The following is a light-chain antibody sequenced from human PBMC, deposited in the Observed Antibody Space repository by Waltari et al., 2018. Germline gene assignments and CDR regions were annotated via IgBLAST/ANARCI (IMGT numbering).Light chain of an antibody. V-gene: IGKV1-5*03. CDR3: QQYRTPPWT. CDR1: ENINNW. CDR2: RAS. Sequence: DIQMTQSPSTMSASVGDRVTITCQASENINNWLAWYQQKPGKAPKLLIQRASTLESGVSSRFSGSGSGTEFTLTSSSLQPDDFATYSCQQYRTPPWTFGQGTKVEI. J-gene: IGKJ1*01.